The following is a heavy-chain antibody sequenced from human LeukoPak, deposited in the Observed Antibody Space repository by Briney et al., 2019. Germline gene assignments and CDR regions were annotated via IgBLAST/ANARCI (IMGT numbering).Heavy chain of an antibody. CDR1: GYTFISYY. V-gene: IGHV1-46*01. D-gene: IGHD3-16*01. CDR2: INPSGGGT. Sequence: GASVKVSCKASGYTFISYYMHWVRQAPGQVLEWMGIINPSGGGTSYPQKFQGRVTMTRDTSTSTVYMELSSLRSDDTAVYYCARGGEEVVNHFDYWGQGTLVTVSS. CDR3: ARGGEEVVNHFDY. J-gene: IGHJ4*02.